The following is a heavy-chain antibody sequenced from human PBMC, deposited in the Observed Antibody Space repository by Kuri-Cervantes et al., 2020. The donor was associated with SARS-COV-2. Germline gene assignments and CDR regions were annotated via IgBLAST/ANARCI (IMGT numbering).Heavy chain of an antibody. CDR3: ARIMDIVVVPAAGYGMDV. J-gene: IGHJ6*02. CDR1: GAPIGSGGYY. V-gene: IGHV4-31*03. CDR2: IYYSGST. D-gene: IGHD2-2*03. Sequence: SETLSLTCTVSGAPIGSGGYYWSWIRQHPGKGLEWIGYIYYSGSTYYNPSLKSRVTISVDTSKNQFSLKLSSVTAADTAVYYCARIMDIVVVPAAGYGMDVWGQGTTVTVSS.